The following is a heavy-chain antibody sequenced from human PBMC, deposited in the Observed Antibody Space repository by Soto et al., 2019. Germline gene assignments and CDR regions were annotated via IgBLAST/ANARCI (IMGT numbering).Heavy chain of an antibody. V-gene: IGHV3-21*01. CDR3: ARDPSGALPGFDY. CDR2: ISGSGTSI. J-gene: IGHJ4*01. D-gene: IGHD3-3*01. CDR1: GFTFSRYT. Sequence: EVHLVESGGGLVKPGGSLRLSCAASGFTFSRYTMNWVRQAPGKGLEYVSSISGSGTSIYYADSLKGRFTISRDNAKNSLYLQMNSLRVEDTAVYYCARDPSGALPGFDYWGHGTLVTVSS.